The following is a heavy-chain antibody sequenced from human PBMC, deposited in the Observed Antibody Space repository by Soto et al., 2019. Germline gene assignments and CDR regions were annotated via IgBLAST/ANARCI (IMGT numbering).Heavy chain of an antibody. CDR2: IFSSGST. Sequence: SETLSLTCTVSGGSISNYYWSWIRQPPGKGLQWIGYIFSSGSTNYNPSLKSRVTISVNTSKNQFSLNLNSVTAADTAVYYCARQRRDFDYWGQGSLGTVSS. CDR1: GGSISNYY. J-gene: IGHJ4*02. CDR3: ARQRRDFDY. V-gene: IGHV4-59*08.